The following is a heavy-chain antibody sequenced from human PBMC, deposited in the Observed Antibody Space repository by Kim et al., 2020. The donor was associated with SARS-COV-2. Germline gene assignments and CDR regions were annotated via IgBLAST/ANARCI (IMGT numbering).Heavy chain of an antibody. CDR3: ARVGRGTIVATTSIDY. CDR1: GGSFSGYY. V-gene: IGHV4-34*01. CDR2: INHSGST. J-gene: IGHJ4*02. D-gene: IGHD5-12*01. Sequence: SETLSLTCAVYGGSFSGYYWSWIRQPPGKGLEWIGEINHSGSTNYNPSLKSRVTISVDTSKNQFSLKLSSVTAADTAVYYCARVGRGTIVATTSIDYWGQGTLVTVSS.